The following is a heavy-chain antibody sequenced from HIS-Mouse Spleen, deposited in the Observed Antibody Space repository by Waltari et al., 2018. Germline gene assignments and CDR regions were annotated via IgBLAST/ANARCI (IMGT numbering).Heavy chain of an antibody. V-gene: IGHV4-39*07. CDR2: IYYSGST. Sequence: QLQLQESGPVLVKPSETLSLTCTVSGGSISSRIYYWGWIRQPPGKGLEWIGSIYYSGSTYYNPSLKSRVTISVDTSKNQFSLKLSSVTAADTAVYYCAREIPYSSSWYDWYFDLWGRGTLVTVSS. D-gene: IGHD6-13*01. CDR1: GGSISSRIYY. CDR3: AREIPYSSSWYDWYFDL. J-gene: IGHJ2*01.